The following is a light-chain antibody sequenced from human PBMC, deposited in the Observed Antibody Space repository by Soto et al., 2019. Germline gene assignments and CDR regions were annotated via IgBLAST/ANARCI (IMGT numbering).Light chain of an antibody. CDR2: DAY. CDR1: HDIGNY. Sequence: DIQMTQSPSALSASVGARVTITCQASHDIGNYLNWYQQKPGTAPALLIYDAYTLERGVPSRFSGSGFGTDFSFTINSLQPEDIATYYCQQYDNMPLTFGGGTKLEIK. J-gene: IGKJ4*01. CDR3: QQYDNMPLT. V-gene: IGKV1-33*01.